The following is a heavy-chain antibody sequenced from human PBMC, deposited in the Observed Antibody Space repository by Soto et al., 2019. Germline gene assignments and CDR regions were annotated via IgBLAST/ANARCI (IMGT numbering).Heavy chain of an antibody. CDR3: ARGISTTRYYYYYGMDV. Sequence: ASVKVSCKASGYTLTSYYLHWVRQAPGQGPEWMGIINPSGGITNDAQKFQDRVTMTSDTSTSTVYMELSSLGSEDTAVYYCARGISTTRYYYYYGMDVWGQGTTVTVSS. J-gene: IGHJ6*02. CDR2: INPSGGIT. V-gene: IGHV1-46*01. CDR1: GYTLTSYY. D-gene: IGHD2-2*01.